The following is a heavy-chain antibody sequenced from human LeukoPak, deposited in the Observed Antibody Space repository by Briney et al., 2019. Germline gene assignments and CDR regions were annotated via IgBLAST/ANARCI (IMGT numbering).Heavy chain of an antibody. CDR1: GFTFSSYA. V-gene: IGHV3-23*01. D-gene: IGHD3-22*01. CDR3: AKTYYYDSSGYYPFDY. CDR2: ISGSGGST. J-gene: IGHJ4*02. Sequence: GGSQRLSCAASGFTFSSYAMSWVRQAPGKGLEWVSAISGSGGSTYYADSVKGRFTISRDNSKNTLYLQMNSLRAEDTAVYYCAKTYYYDSSGYYPFDYWGQGTLVTVSS.